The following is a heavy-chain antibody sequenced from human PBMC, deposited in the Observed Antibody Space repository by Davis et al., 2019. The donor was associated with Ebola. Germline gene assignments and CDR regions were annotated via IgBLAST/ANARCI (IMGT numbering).Heavy chain of an antibody. J-gene: IGHJ2*01. CDR3: TRHVPGDFWYFDL. D-gene: IGHD4-17*01. CDR2: ISYDGSNK. Sequence: GGSLRLSCAASGFTFSSYGMHWVRQAPGKGLEWVAVISYDGSNKYYADSVKGRFTISRDNSRNTVYLQMNDLRAEDTAVYYCTRHVPGDFWYFDLWGRGTLVTVSS. CDR1: GFTFSSYG. V-gene: IGHV3-30*03.